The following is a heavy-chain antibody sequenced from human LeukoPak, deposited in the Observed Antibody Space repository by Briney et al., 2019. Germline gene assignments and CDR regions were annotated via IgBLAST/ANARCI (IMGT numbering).Heavy chain of an antibody. Sequence: GRSLRLSCAASGFTFSVYSMNWVRQSPGKGLEWISSIGSTSSHKFHADSVNGRFTISRDNTKNSLYLQMDSLRAEDTAVYYCARGKYCGGDCYVYFGMDVWGQGTTVTVSS. CDR1: GFTFSVYS. CDR2: IGSTSSHK. V-gene: IGHV3-21*01. D-gene: IGHD2-21*02. CDR3: ARGKYCGGDCYVYFGMDV. J-gene: IGHJ6*02.